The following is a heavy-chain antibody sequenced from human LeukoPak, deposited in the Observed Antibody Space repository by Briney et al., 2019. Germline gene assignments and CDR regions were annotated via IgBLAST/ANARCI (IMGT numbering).Heavy chain of an antibody. CDR3: ARPEVGAHDAFDI. J-gene: IGHJ3*02. V-gene: IGHV3-72*01. CDR2: TRNKANSYTT. D-gene: IGHD1-26*01. Sequence: GGSLRLSCAASGFTFSDHYMDWVRQAPGKGLEWVGRTRNKANSYTTEYAASVKGRFTISREDSKNSLYLQMNSLKTEDTAVYYCARPEVGAHDAFDIWGQGTMVTVSS. CDR1: GFTFSDHY.